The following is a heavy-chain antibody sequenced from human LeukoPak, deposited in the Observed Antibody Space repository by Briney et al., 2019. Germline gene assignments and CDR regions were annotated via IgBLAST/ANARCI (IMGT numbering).Heavy chain of an antibody. CDR3: ARDMRHYRNYDSSGYYFNFQY. CDR1: GYIFTSYG. Sequence: ASVKVSCKASGYIFTSYGLSWVRQTPGQGLEWMGWISVRNGFTRYAQKFQGRVTMTTDTSTNTAYMDLRSLRSDDTAVYYCARDMRHYRNYDSSGYYFNFQYWGQGTLVSVSS. V-gene: IGHV1-18*01. J-gene: IGHJ4*02. CDR2: ISVRNGFT. D-gene: IGHD3-22*01.